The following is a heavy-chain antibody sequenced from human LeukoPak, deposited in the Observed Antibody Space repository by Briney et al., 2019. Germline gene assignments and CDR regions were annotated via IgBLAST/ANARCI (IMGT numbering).Heavy chain of an antibody. CDR3: ARGEMVRCSGGSCYLKYAFDI. CDR2: ISSSSSTI. V-gene: IGHV3-11*04. CDR1: GFTFSDSY. Sequence: PGGSLRLSCAASGFTFSDSYMTWVRQAPGKGLEWVSYISSSSSTIYYADSVKGRFTISRDNAKNSLYLQMNSLRAEDTAVYYCARGEMVRCSGGSCYLKYAFDIWGQGTMVTVSS. D-gene: IGHD2-15*01. J-gene: IGHJ3*02.